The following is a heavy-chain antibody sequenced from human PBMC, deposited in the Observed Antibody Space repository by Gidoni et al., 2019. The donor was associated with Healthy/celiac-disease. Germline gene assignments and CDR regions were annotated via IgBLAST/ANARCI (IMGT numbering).Heavy chain of an antibody. CDR3: ARDRDYYDSSGYLNP. D-gene: IGHD3-22*01. V-gene: IGHV4-59*01. Sequence: QVQLQESGPGLVKPSETLSLTCTVSGGSISSYYWSWIRQPPGKGLEWIGYIYYSGSTNYNPPLKSRVTISVDTSKNQFSLKLSSVTAADTAVYYCARDRDYYDSSGYLNPWGQGTLVTVSS. J-gene: IGHJ5*02. CDR1: GGSISSYY. CDR2: IYYSGST.